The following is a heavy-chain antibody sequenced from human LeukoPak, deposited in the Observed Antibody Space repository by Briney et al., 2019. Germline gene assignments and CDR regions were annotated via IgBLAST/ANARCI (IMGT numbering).Heavy chain of an antibody. CDR3: ARDLAYYYDSSGSPDY. CDR1: GFTFSSYS. V-gene: IGHV3-21*01. D-gene: IGHD3-22*01. Sequence: GGSLRLSCAASGFTFSSYSMNWVRQAPGKGLEWVSSISSSSSYIYYADSVKGRFTISRDNAKNSLYLQMNSLRAEDTAVYYCARDLAYYYDSSGSPDYWGQGTLVTVSS. CDR2: ISSSSSYI. J-gene: IGHJ4*02.